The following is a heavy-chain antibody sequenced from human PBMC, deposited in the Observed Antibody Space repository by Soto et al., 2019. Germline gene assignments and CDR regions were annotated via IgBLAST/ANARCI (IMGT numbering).Heavy chain of an antibody. CDR1: GGSFSGYY. CDR2: INHSGTI. J-gene: IGHJ6*02. CDR3: ARADRTLVTSYSLDV. V-gene: IGHV4-34*01. D-gene: IGHD2-21*02. Sequence: SETLSLTCAVYGGSFSGYYWTWIRQPPGKGLEWIGEINHSGTINFNPSLKSRLTISLDTSKKHFSLKLGSVTDADTAAYYCARADRTLVTSYSLDVWGQGTTVTVSS.